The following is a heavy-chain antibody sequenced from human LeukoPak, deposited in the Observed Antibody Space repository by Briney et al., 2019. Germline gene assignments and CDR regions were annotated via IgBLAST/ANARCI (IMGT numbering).Heavy chain of an antibody. CDR2: IYYSGRT. CDR1: GGSISSGDYC. CDR3: ATIKDIRYYSYIDV. D-gene: IGHD5-12*01. V-gene: IGHV4-30-4*08. Sequence: SQTLSLTCTVSGGSISSGDYCWTWRRPPPGKGLDRVVYIYYSGRTYYHPSLTSRLVMSVETSTNLFSLKLSSATAADTAVYYCATIKDIRYYSYIDVWGKGTPMTVSS. J-gene: IGHJ6*03.